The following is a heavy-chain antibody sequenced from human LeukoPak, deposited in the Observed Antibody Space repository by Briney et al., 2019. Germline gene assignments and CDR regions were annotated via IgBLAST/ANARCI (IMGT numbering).Heavy chain of an antibody. D-gene: IGHD6-13*01. CDR2: ISSSSSYI. V-gene: IGHV3-21*01. CDR3: AREIPRGIAGFDY. Sequence: PGGSLRLSCAASGFTFSSYAMSWVRQAPGKGLEWVSSISSSSSYIYYADSVKGRFTISRDNAKNSLYLQMNSLRAEDTAVYYCAREIPRGIAGFDYWGQGTLVTVSS. J-gene: IGHJ4*02. CDR1: GFTFSSYA.